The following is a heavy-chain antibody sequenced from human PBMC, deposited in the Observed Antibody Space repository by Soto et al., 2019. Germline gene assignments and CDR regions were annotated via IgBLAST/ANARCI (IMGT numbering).Heavy chain of an antibody. D-gene: IGHD3-9*01. CDR3: ASRTVLRYFVHYYSGMDV. CDR2: INHSGST. Sequence: QVQLQQWGAGLLKPSETLSLTCAVYGGSFSGYYWSWIRQPPGKGLEWIGEINHSGSTNYNPSLKSRVTISVDTSKHQCSLKLSSVTAADTAVYYCASRTVLRYFVHYYSGMDVWGQGTTVTVSS. V-gene: IGHV4-34*01. J-gene: IGHJ6*02. CDR1: GGSFSGYY.